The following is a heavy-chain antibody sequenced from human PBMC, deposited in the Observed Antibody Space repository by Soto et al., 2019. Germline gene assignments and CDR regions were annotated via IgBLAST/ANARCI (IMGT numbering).Heavy chain of an antibody. V-gene: IGHV4-31*03. CDR1: GGSISSDNYF. J-gene: IGHJ3*02. CDR3: AREVGSATTSDAVDI. D-gene: IGHD3-10*01. Sequence: QVQLQESGPGLVKPSQTLSLTCTVSGGSISSDNYFWSWIRQHPGKGLEWIGYIYYSGSANYNPSLKSRVTISVDTSKNQFSLRLNSVTAADTAMYYCAREVGSATTSDAVDIWGQGTMVTVSS. CDR2: IYYSGSA.